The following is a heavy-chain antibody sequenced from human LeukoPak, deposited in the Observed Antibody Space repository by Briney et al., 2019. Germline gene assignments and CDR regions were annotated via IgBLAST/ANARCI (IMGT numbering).Heavy chain of an antibody. CDR3: ARVARATAFDI. D-gene: IGHD5-12*01. J-gene: IGHJ3*02. Sequence: GGSLRLSCAASGFTFSSYSMNWVRQAPGKGLEWVSSISSSSSYIYYADSVKGRFTISRDNAKNSLYLQMNSLRAEDMAVYYCARVARATAFDIWGQGTMVTVSS. V-gene: IGHV3-21*01. CDR2: ISSSSSYI. CDR1: GFTFSSYS.